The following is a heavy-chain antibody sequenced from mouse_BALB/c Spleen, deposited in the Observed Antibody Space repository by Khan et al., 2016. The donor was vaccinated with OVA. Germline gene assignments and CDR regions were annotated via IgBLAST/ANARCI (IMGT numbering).Heavy chain of an antibody. Sequence: EVQLQESGPGLVKPSQSLSLTCTVTGYSITSDYAWNWIRQFPGNKLEWMGYITYSGSTSYIPSLKGRISITRDTSKNQFFLQLNSVTTEDTATYYCVRWFAYWGQGTLVTVSA. CDR2: ITYSGST. J-gene: IGHJ3*01. V-gene: IGHV3-2*02. CDR3: VRWFAY. CDR1: GYSITSDYA.